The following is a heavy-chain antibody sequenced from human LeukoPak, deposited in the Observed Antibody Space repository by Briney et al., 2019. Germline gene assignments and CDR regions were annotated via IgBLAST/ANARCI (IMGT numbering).Heavy chain of an antibody. CDR2: IIPIFGTA. D-gene: IGHD3-10*01. J-gene: IGHJ4*02. CDR1: GGTFSSYA. Sequence: VASVKVSCKASGGTFSSYAISWVRQAPGQGLEWMGGIIPIFGTANYAQKFQGRVTITADESTSTAYMELSSLRSEDAAVYYCARPSYYYGSGSYYPFDDWGQGTLVTVSS. V-gene: IGHV1-69*13. CDR3: ARPSYYYGSGSYYPFDD.